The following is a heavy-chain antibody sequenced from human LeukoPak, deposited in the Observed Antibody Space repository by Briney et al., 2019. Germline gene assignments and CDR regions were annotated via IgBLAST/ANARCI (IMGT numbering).Heavy chain of an antibody. J-gene: IGHJ5*02. V-gene: IGHV4-39*01. CDR1: GGSISSSDYH. CDR2: LYYGGST. Sequence: SETLSLTRSVSGGSISSSDYHWGWIRQPPGKGLEWIGNLYYGGSTSYNPSLKSRVTISVDTSKNQFSLKLSSVTAADTAVYYCARLKRYCSVSSCYLNWLDPWGQGTLVTVSS. D-gene: IGHD2-15*01. CDR3: ARLKRYCSVSSCYLNWLDP.